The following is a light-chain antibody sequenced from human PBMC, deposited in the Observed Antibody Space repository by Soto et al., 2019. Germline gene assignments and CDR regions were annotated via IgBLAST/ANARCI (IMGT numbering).Light chain of an antibody. V-gene: IGKV1-39*01. CDR2: AAS. CDR1: QSISSY. Sequence: DIQMTQSPSSLSASVGDRVTITCRASQSISSYLNWYQQKPGKAPNLLIYAASTLQSGVPSRFSGSGSGTDFALTISSLQPEDFATYYCQQSYSIPRLTFGGGTKVDIK. CDR3: QQSYSIPRLT. J-gene: IGKJ4*01.